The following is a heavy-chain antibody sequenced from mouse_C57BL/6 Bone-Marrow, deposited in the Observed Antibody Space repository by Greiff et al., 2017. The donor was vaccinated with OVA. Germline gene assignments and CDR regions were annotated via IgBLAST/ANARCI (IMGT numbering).Heavy chain of an antibody. CDR2: IYPGSGST. CDR1: GYTFTSYW. V-gene: IGHV1-55*01. D-gene: IGHD2-3*01. CDR3: ASNDLGY. Sequence: VQLQQPGAELVKPGASVKMSCKASGYTFTSYWITWVKQRPGQGLEWIGDIYPGSGSTNYNEKFKGKAKLTVVTSSSTAYMQLSSLTSEDSAVFYCASNDLGYWGQGTTLPVSS. J-gene: IGHJ2*01.